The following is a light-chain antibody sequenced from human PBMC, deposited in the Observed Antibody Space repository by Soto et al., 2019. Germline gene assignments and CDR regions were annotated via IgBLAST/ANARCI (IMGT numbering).Light chain of an antibody. V-gene: IGKV3-15*01. CDR1: QIVRDN. Sequence: EIVMTQSPATLSVSPGETFTLSCMASQIVRDNLAWYQQKPVQAPRLLIYRAYIRATGVTARFSGSGSGTEFTLTISGLQSEDVSIYFCQHYNFWPHSVGQGTKVEIK. CDR2: RAY. J-gene: IGKJ2*01. CDR3: QHYNFWPHS.